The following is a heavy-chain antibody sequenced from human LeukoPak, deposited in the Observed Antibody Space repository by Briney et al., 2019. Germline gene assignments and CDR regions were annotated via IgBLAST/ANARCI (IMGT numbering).Heavy chain of an antibody. CDR2: INSDGSST. Sequence: PGGSLRLSCAASGFTFSSYWMHWVRQAPGKGLVWVSRINSDGSSTSYADSVKGRFTISRDNAKNTLYLQMNSLRAEDTAVYYCERDGYESSVYLFDYGGQGTLVTVSS. CDR1: GFTFSSYW. D-gene: IGHD3-22*01. V-gene: IGHV3-74*01. J-gene: IGHJ4*02. CDR3: ERDGYESSVYLFDY.